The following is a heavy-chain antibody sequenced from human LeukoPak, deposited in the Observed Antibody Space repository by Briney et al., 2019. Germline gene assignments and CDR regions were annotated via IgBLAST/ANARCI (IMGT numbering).Heavy chain of an antibody. Sequence: SETLSLTCTVSGGSISSSSYYWGWIRQPPGKGLEWIGSIYYSGSTYYNPSLKSRVTISVDTSKNQFSLKLSSVTAADTAVYYCARDGSGWFPIYWGQGTLVTVSS. CDR3: ARDGSGWFPIY. V-gene: IGHV4-39*07. J-gene: IGHJ4*02. CDR2: IYYSGST. CDR1: GGSISSSSYY. D-gene: IGHD6-19*01.